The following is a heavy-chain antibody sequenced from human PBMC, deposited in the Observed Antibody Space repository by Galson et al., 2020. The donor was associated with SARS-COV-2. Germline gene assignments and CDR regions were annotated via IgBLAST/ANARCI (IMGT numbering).Heavy chain of an antibody. CDR1: GYSFTSYW. V-gene: IGHV5-51*01. CDR3: ARQGTIFGVVTHKYYYYYGMDV. Sequence: GESLKISCKGSGYSFTSYWIGWVRQMPGKGLEWMGIIYPGDSDTRYSPSFQGQVTISADKSISTAYLQWSSLKASDTAMYYCARQGTIFGVVTHKYYYYYGMDVWGQGTTVTVSS. J-gene: IGHJ6*02. D-gene: IGHD3-3*01. CDR2: IYPGDSDT.